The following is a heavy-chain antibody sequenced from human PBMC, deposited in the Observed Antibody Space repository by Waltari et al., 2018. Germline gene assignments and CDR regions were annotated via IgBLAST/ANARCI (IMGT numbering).Heavy chain of an antibody. CDR3: TRLRSGSCSDF. CDR2: IRSKGYGETT. V-gene: IGHV3-49*04. D-gene: IGHD1-26*01. CDR1: GFTFGDYA. Sequence: EVRLVESGGGLVQPGRSLRLSCTASGFTFGDYAMSRVRQAPGYWLVWLCFIRSKGYGETTEYAASVKCRFTVSRDDSKSIASLQMNSLKTEDTAVYYCTRLRSGSCSDFWGQGILVTVSS. J-gene: IGHJ4*02.